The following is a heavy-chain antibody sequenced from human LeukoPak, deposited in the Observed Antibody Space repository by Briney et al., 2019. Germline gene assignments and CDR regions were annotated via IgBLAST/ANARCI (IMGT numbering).Heavy chain of an antibody. V-gene: IGHV3-23*01. CDR3: AKDYRFGELLNPPYFDY. CDR2: ISGSGGST. J-gene: IGHJ4*02. Sequence: GGSLRLSCAASGFTFSSYAMSWVRQAPGKGLEWVSAISGSGGSTYYADSVKGRFTISRDNSKNTLYLQMNSLRAEDTAVYYCAKDYRFGELLNPPYFDYWDQGTLVTVSS. D-gene: IGHD3-10*01. CDR1: GFTFSSYA.